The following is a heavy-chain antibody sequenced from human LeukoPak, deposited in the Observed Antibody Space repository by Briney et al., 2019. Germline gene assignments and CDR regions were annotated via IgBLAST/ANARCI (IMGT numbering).Heavy chain of an antibody. J-gene: IGHJ5*01. CDR2: INPSGSTT. V-gene: IGHV1-46*01. Sequence: ASVKVSCKASGYTFTAYNMDWVRQAPGQGLEWLGMINPSGSTTTYAQKFQGRVTMTRDTSTSTVYMELSSLRSEDTAVYYCARETSDSWGQGTLVTVSS. CDR1: GYTFTAYN. D-gene: IGHD1-1*01. CDR3: ARETSDS.